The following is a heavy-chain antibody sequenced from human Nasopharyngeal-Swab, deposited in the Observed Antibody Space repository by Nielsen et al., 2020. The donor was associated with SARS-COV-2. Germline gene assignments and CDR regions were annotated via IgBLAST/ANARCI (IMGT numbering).Heavy chain of an antibody. V-gene: IGHV1-46*01. D-gene: IGHD2-2*01. J-gene: IGHJ6*02. CDR1: GYTFTSYY. Sequence: ASVKVSCKASGYTFTSYYMHWVRQAPGQGLEWMGIINPSGGSTSYAQKFQGRVTMTRDTSTSTVYMELSSLRSKDTAVYYCAREGTDCSSTSCYAYYYYGMDVWGQGTTVTVSS. CDR3: AREGTDCSSTSCYAYYYYGMDV. CDR2: INPSGGST.